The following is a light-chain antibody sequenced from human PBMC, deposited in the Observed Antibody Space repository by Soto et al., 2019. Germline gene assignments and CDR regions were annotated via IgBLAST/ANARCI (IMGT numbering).Light chain of an antibody. V-gene: IGLV2-18*02. Sequence: QSALTQPPSVSGSPGQSVAISCTGTSSDVGSYNRVSWYQQPPGTAPKLMIFDVSNRPSGVPDRFSGSKSGNTASLTISGLQAEDEAYYYCSSYATSSTVVFGTGTKLTVL. CDR2: DVS. J-gene: IGLJ1*01. CDR1: SSDVGSYNR. CDR3: SSYATSSTVV.